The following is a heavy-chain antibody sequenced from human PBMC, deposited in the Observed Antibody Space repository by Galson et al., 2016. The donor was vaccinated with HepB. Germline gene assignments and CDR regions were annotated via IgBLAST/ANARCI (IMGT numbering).Heavy chain of an antibody. CDR2: ISGSGDST. J-gene: IGHJ6*02. Sequence: SLRLSCAASGFTFSSYAMSWVRQAPGKGLEWVSGISGSGDSTYYADSVKGRFTISRDNSKNTLYLQMNSLRAEYTAVYYCARASHYYYGMDVWGQGTTVTVSS. CDR3: ARASHYYYGMDV. D-gene: IGHD1-26*01. V-gene: IGHV3-23*01. CDR1: GFTFSSYA.